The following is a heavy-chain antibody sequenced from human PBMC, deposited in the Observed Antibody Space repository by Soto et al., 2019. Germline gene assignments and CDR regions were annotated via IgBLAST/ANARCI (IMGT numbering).Heavy chain of an antibody. CDR3: ATLVLSGGNDAFDI. Sequence: ASGKVSCKVSGYTLTELSMHWVRQAPGKGLEWMGGFDPEDGETIYAQKFQGRVTMTEDTSTDTAYMELSSLRSEDTAVYYCATLVLSGGNDAFDIWGQGTMVTVSS. D-gene: IGHD1-1*01. CDR2: FDPEDGET. CDR1: GYTLTELS. J-gene: IGHJ3*02. V-gene: IGHV1-24*01.